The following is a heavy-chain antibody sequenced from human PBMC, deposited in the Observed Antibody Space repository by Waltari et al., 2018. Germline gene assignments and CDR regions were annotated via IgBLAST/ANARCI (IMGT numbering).Heavy chain of an antibody. D-gene: IGHD3-10*02. CDR1: GFTFGTYA. CDR3: AKDVRVGGGGMDV. Sequence: EVQVLESGGGLVQPGGSLRLSCAASGFTFGTYAMHWVRRAPGKGLEWVSLISSSGSNTYYADSVKGRFTISSDSSKNTLYLQMNSLRAEDTAVYYCAKDVRVGGGGMDVWGQGTAVTVSS. CDR2: ISSSGSNT. V-gene: IGHV3-23*01. J-gene: IGHJ6*02.